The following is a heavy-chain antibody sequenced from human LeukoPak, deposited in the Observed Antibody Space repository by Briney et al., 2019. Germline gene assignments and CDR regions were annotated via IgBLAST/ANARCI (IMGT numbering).Heavy chain of an antibody. Sequence: GGSLRLSCAAPGFTFSSYAMSSVRPAPGKGLEWVSAISGSGGSTYYADSVKGRFTISRDNSKNTLYLQMNSLRAEDTAVYYCARDIVVVPAAGFDPWGQGTLVTVSS. CDR3: ARDIVVVPAAGFDP. V-gene: IGHV3-23*01. CDR2: ISGSGGST. D-gene: IGHD2-2*01. J-gene: IGHJ5*02. CDR1: GFTFSSYA.